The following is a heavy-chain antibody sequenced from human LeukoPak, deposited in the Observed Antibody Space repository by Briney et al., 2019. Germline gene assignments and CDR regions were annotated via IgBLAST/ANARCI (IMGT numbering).Heavy chain of an antibody. CDR2: INPNSGGT. Sequence: GASVKVSCKASGYTFTGYYMHWVRQAPGQGLEWMGWINPNSGGTNYAQKFQGRVTMTRNTSISTAYMELSSLRSEDTAVYYCARGRVIGSIVVVASYWGQGTLVTVSS. CDR3: ARGRVIGSIVVVASY. D-gene: IGHD2-15*01. J-gene: IGHJ4*02. V-gene: IGHV1-2*02. CDR1: GYTFTGYY.